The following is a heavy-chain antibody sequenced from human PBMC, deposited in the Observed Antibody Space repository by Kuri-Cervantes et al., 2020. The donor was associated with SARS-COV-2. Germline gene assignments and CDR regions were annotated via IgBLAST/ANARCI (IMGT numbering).Heavy chain of an antibody. V-gene: IGHV3-21*01. CDR1: GFTFSSCS. J-gene: IGHJ6*02. CDR2: ISSTSSYI. D-gene: IGHD3-10*01. Sequence: GESLKISCAASGFTFSSCSMNWVRQAPGKGLEWVSSISSTSSYIYYADSVKGRFTISRDNAKNSLYLQMNSLRAEDTAVYYCARERYYSGHYGMDVWGQGTTVTVSS. CDR3: ARERYYSGHYGMDV.